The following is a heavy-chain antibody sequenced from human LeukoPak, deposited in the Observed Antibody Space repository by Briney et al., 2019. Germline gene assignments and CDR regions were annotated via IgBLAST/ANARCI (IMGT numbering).Heavy chain of an antibody. V-gene: IGHV4-39*07. CDR3: ARVGGVTMIVVVTGDAFDI. CDR1: RGSISSYY. Sequence: PSETLSLTCTVSRGSISSYYWGWIRQPPGKGLEWIGSIYYSGSTYYNPSLKSRVTISVDTSKNQFSLKLSPVTAADTAVYYCARVGGVTMIVVVTGDAFDIWGQGTMVTVSS. CDR2: IYYSGST. J-gene: IGHJ3*02. D-gene: IGHD3-22*01.